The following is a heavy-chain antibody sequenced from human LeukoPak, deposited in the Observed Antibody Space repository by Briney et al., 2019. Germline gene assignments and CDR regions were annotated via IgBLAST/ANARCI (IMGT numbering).Heavy chain of an antibody. CDR3: ARDYRWFGEPHLHA. V-gene: IGHV1-3*01. CDR1: GYTFTSYA. Sequence: ASVKVSCKASGYTFTSYAMHWVRQAPGQRLEWMGWINAGNGNTKYSQKFQGRVTITRDTSASTAYMELSSLRSEDTAVYYCARDYRWFGEPHLHAWGQGTLVTVSS. CDR2: INAGNGNT. D-gene: IGHD3-10*01. J-gene: IGHJ5*02.